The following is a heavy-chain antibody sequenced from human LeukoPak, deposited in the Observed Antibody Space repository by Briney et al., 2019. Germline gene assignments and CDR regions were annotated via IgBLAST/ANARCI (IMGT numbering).Heavy chain of an antibody. J-gene: IGHJ5*02. D-gene: IGHD3-22*01. CDR2: IYPGDSDT. CDR3: ARLTDYYDSSGYYRNYNWFDP. Sequence: GESLKISCNGSRYSFINYWIAWVRQMPGQCLEWMGVIYPGDSDTKYSPSFQGQVTISVDNFINPAYLQWSSLTASYSAMYYCARLTDYYDSSGYYRNYNWFDPWGLGTLVTVS. CDR1: RYSFINYW. V-gene: IGHV5-51*01.